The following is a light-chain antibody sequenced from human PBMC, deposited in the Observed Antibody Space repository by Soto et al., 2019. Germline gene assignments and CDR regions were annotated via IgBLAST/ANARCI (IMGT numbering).Light chain of an antibody. CDR2: YTS. CDR3: HQRQSWPRT. CDR1: QYVGTR. J-gene: IGKJ1*01. V-gene: IGKV3-11*01. Sequence: EIVLAQSSAPPSSSPGETATLSCRASQYVGTRLAWYQHKPGQAPRLLIYYTSNRATGIPARFSGSGSGTDFTLTINSLAPEDFAIYYCHQRQSWPRTFGQGTKVDIK.